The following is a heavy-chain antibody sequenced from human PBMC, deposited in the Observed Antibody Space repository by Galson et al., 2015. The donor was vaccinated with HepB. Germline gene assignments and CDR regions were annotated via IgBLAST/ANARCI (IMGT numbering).Heavy chain of an antibody. J-gene: IGHJ4*02. Sequence: SVKVSCKASGYTFTSYGISWVRQAPGQGLEWMGWISAYNGNTNYAQKLQGRVTMTTDTSTSTAYMELRSLRSDDTAVYYCARDRRYCSGGSCYFPDFGYWGQGTLVTVSS. CDR2: ISAYNGNT. V-gene: IGHV1-18*01. CDR1: GYTFTSYG. CDR3: ARDRRYCSGGSCYFPDFGY. D-gene: IGHD2-15*01.